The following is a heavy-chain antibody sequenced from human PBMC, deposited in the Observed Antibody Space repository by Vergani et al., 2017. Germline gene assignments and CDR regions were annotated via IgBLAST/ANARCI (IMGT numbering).Heavy chain of an antibody. Sequence: EVQLLESGGGLVQPGGSLRLSCEASGFSFPGYAMSWVRQAPGKGLEWVSSVSGSSATPYYADSVKGRFIISRDNSKNTLHLQMNSLRADDTAVYYCAKRPHLYRGHFDYWGQGTLVTVSS. D-gene: IGHD5/OR15-5a*01. J-gene: IGHJ4*02. V-gene: IGHV3-23*01. CDR1: GFSFPGYA. CDR2: VSGSSATP. CDR3: AKRPHLYRGHFDY.